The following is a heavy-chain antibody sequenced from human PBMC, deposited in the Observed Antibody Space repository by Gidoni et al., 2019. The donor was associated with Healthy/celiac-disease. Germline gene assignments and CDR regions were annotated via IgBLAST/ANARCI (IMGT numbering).Heavy chain of an antibody. CDR3: ARYGDSAAFDI. CDR2: ISSSSIYI. J-gene: IGHJ3*02. D-gene: IGHD2-21*02. V-gene: IGHV3-21*01. Sequence: EVQLVESVGGLVTPGWSLSLSCAASVFTFSSYSMNWVRQAPGKVLEWVSAISSSSIYIYYADSVKGRFTISRDNAKNSLYLQMNSLRAEETAVYYCARYGDSAAFDIWGQGTMVTVSS. CDR1: VFTFSSYS.